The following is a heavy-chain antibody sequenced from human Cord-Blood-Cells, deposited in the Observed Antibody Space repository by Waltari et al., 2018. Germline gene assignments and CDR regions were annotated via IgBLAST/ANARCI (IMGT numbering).Heavy chain of an antibody. CDR1: GGTFSSYA. D-gene: IGHD6-6*01. CDR2: IIPIRGIA. J-gene: IGHJ4*02. CDR3: AGDQDSSSSYFDY. V-gene: IGHV1-69*09. Sequence: QVQLVQSGAEVKKPGSSVKVSCKASGGTFSSYAISWGRQAPGQGLEWMGRIIPIRGIANYAQKFQGRGTSTADKSTSTAYMELSSLRSEDTAVYYCAGDQDSSSSYFDYWGQGTLVTVSS.